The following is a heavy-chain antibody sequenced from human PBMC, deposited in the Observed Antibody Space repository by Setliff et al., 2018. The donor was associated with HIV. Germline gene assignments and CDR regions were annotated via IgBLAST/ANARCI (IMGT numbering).Heavy chain of an antibody. CDR1: GVSVSSYY. V-gene: IGHV4-59*02. CDR2: IHYTGSS. D-gene: IGHD4-17*01. CDR3: ARHANTVTTVFVDYFDY. J-gene: IGHJ4*02. Sequence: PSETLSLTCTVSGVSVSSYYWCWIRQPPGKGLEWIGYIHYTGSSNYNPSLKRRVTISVDTSENQFSLKLSSVTAADTAIYYCARHANTVTTVFVDYFDYWGQGTLVTVSS.